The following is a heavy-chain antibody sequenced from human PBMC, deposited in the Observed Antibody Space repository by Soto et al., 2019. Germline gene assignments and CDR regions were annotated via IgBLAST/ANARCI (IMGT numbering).Heavy chain of an antibody. J-gene: IGHJ4*02. Sequence: GGSLRLSCAASGFTFSNAWMNWVRQAPGKGLEWVGRIKSKTDGGTTDYAAPVKGRFTISRDDSKNTLYLQMISLKTEDTSVYYCTTAGAEYQLLFASDYWGQGTLVTVSS. D-gene: IGHD2-2*01. V-gene: IGHV3-15*07. CDR1: GFTFSNAW. CDR3: TTAGAEYQLLFASDY. CDR2: IKSKTDGGTT.